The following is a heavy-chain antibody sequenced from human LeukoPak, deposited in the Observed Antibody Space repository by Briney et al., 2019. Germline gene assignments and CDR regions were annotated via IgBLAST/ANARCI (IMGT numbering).Heavy chain of an antibody. CDR1: VYTFTSYG. CDR2: ISGHNDKT. J-gene: IGHJ4*02. CDR3: ARDRVAVVPAGIGGRPGH. Sequence: ASVTVSCKPSVYTFTSYGISWVRQAPGQGLEWMGWISGHNDKTKYAEKFQGRVAMTTDTSTTTAYMELRSLRSDDTAVYYCARDRVAVVPAGIGGRPGHWGQGTQVTVSS. V-gene: IGHV1-18*01. D-gene: IGHD2-2*01.